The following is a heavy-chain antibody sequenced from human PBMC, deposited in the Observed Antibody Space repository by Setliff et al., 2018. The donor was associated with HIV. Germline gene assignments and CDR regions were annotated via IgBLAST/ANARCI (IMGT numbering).Heavy chain of an antibody. J-gene: IGHJ4*02. Sequence: SETLSLTCAVYGGSFSGYYWSWIRQPAGKGLEWIGRIYTSGSTNYNPSLKSRVTMSVDTSKNQFSLKLSSVTAADTAVYYCARELGLGAFDYWGQGTLVTVSS. CDR1: GGSFSGYY. D-gene: IGHD5-12*01. V-gene: IGHV4-4*07. CDR2: IYTSGST. CDR3: ARELGLGAFDY.